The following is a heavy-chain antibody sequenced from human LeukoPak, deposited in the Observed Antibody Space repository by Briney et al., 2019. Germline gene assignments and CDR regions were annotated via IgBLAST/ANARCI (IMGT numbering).Heavy chain of an antibody. D-gene: IGHD5-24*01. CDR1: GGSISSHY. CDR3: ARVGGDGYAAFDY. Sequence: PETLSLTCTVSGGSISSHYWSWIRQPPGKGLEWIGYIYYSGRTNYNPSLKSRVTISVDTSKNQFSLKLSSVTAADTAVYYCARVGGDGYAAFDYWGQGTLVTVSS. CDR2: IYYSGRT. V-gene: IGHV4-59*11. J-gene: IGHJ4*02.